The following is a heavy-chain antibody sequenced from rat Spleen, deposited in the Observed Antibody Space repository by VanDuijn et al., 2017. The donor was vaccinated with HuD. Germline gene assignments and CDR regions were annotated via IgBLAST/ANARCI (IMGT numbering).Heavy chain of an antibody. CDR1: GFSLISYG. CDR2: IWGDGST. J-gene: IGHJ2*01. D-gene: IGHD1-4*01. Sequence: QVQLKESGPGLVQPSQTLSLSCTVSGFSLISYGVNWVRQSPGQGLEWMGGIWGDGSTKYNSALKSRLSISRDTSKSQVFLKMSSLQTEDTATYYCARGGYPGSYWGQGVMVSVSS. V-gene: IGHV2-13*01. CDR3: ARGGYPGSY.